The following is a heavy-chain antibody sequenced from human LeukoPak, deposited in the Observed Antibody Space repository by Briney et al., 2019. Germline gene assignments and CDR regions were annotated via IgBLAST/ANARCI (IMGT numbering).Heavy chain of an antibody. V-gene: IGHV3-21*01. J-gene: IGHJ2*01. CDR3: ARGCSGGNCMTDWYFDL. CDR2: ISSSSSYI. CDR1: GFTFSTYS. Sequence: GGSLRLSCAASGFTFSTYSMNWVRQAPGKGLEWVSSISSSSSYIHYADSVRGRFTISRDNAKNAVYLQMSSLRAEDTAVYYCARGCSGGNCMTDWYFDLWGRGTLVTVSS. D-gene: IGHD2-15*01.